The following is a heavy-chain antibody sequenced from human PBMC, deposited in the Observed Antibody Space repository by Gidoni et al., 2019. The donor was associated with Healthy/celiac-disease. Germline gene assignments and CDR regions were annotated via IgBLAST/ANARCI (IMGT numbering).Heavy chain of an antibody. D-gene: IGHD6-19*01. J-gene: IGHJ6*02. CDR2: INPSGGST. V-gene: IGHV1-46*01. CDR1: GYTFTSYY. Sequence: QVQLVQSGAEVKKPGASVKVSCKASGYTFTSYYMHWVRQAPGQGLEWMGIINPSGGSTSYAQKFQGRVTMTRDTSTSTVYMELSSLRSEDTAVYYCARDHGWVAVAETGGYYYYYYGMDVWGQGTTVTVSS. CDR3: ARDHGWVAVAETGGYYYYYYGMDV.